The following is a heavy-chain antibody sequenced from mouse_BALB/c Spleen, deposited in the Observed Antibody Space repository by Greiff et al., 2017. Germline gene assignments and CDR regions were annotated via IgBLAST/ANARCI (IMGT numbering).Heavy chain of an antibody. Sequence: EVKLVESGGGLVKPGGSLKLSCAASGFTFSSYAMSWVRQSPEKRLEWVAEISSGGSYTYYPDTVTGRFTISRDNAKNTLYLEMSSLRSEDTAMYYCARDYYGSSHWYFDVWGAGTTVTVSS. CDR1: GFTFSSYA. J-gene: IGHJ1*01. CDR2: ISSGGSYT. D-gene: IGHD1-1*01. V-gene: IGHV5-9-4*01. CDR3: ARDYYGSSHWYFDV.